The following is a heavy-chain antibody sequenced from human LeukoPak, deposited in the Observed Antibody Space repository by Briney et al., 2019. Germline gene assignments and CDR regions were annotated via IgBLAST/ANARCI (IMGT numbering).Heavy chain of an antibody. CDR3: ARDLVDYYDSSGHDAFDI. Sequence: ASVKVSCKASGYTFTGYYMHWVRQAPGQGLEWMGWINPNSGGTNYAQKFQGRVTMTRDTSISTAYMELSRLRSDDTAVYYCARDLVDYYDSSGHDAFDIWRQGTMVTVSS. J-gene: IGHJ3*02. CDR2: INPNSGGT. V-gene: IGHV1-2*02. CDR1: GYTFTGYY. D-gene: IGHD3-22*01.